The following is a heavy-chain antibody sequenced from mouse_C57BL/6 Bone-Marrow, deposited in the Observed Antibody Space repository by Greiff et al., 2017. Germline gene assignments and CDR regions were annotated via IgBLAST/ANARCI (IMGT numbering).Heavy chain of an antibody. V-gene: IGHV1-15*01. CDR3: TRSFITTVVAFDY. CDR1: GYTFTDYE. Sequence: VQLQQSGAELVRPGASVTLSCKASGYTFTDYEMHWVKQTPVHGLEWIGAIDPETGGTAYNQKFKGKAILTADKSSSTAYMELRSLTSEGSAVYYCTRSFITTVVAFDYWGQGTTLTVSS. D-gene: IGHD1-1*01. CDR2: IDPETGGT. J-gene: IGHJ2*01.